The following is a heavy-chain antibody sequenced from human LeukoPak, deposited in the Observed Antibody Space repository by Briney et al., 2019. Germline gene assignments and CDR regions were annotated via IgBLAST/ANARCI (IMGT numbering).Heavy chain of an antibody. CDR2: IIPILGIA. Sequence: SVKVSCKASGGTFSSYAISWVRQAPGQGLEWVGRIIPILGIANYAQKFQGRVTITADKSTSTAYMELSSLRSEDTAVYYCASGSVPAATESYYYGMDVWGQGTTVTVSS. CDR1: GGTFSSYA. V-gene: IGHV1-69*04. J-gene: IGHJ6*02. CDR3: ASGSVPAATESYYYGMDV. D-gene: IGHD2-2*01.